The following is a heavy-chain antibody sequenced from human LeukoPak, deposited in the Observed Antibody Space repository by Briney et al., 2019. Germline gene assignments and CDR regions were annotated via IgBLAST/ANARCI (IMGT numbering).Heavy chain of an antibody. D-gene: IGHD6-13*01. J-gene: IGHJ6*02. V-gene: IGHV4-31*03. CDR3: ARAPRKAAAGKDYYYYGMDV. CDR2: IYYSGST. Sequence: PSQTLSLTCTVSGGSISSGGYYWSWIRQHPGKGLEWIRYIYYSGSTYYNPSLKSRVTISVDTSKNQFSLKLSSVTAADTAVYYCARAPRKAAAGKDYYYYGMDVWGQGTTVTVSS. CDR1: GGSISSGGYY.